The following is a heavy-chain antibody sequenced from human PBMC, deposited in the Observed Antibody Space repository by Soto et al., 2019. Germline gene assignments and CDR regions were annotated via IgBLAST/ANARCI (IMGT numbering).Heavy chain of an antibody. CDR1: GGSISSGGYY. V-gene: IGHV4-31*03. J-gene: IGHJ4*02. CDR3: ARENYWERSGYYFEDPYVDY. Sequence: SETLSLTCTVSGGSISSGGYYWSWIRQHPGKGLEWIGYIYYSGSTYYNPSLKSRVTISVDTSKNQFSLKLISVTAADTAVYYCARENYWERSGYYFEDPYVDYWGQGTLVTVSS. CDR2: IYYSGST. D-gene: IGHD3-22*01.